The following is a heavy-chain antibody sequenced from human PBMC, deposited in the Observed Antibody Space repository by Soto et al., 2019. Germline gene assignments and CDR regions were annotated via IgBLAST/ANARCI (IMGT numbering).Heavy chain of an antibody. CDR1: GFAFSGDW. J-gene: IGHJ5*02. D-gene: IGHD3-3*01. CDR2: IIPDGTTT. CDR3: SRGRSPYYGYFDP. V-gene: IGHV3-74*01. Sequence: GGSLRLSCVASGFAFSGDWMHWVRQVPGKGLGWVSRIIPDGTTTYYADSVKGRFTISRDNAKNTLYLQMNGLRADDTAVYYCSRGRSPYYGYFDPWGPGTLVTVSS.